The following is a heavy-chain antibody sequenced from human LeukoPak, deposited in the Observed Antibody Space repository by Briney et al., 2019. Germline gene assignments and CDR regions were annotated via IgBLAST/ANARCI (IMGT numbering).Heavy chain of an antibody. D-gene: IGHD3-22*01. CDR3: ARDPGYYDSRLPFFDY. Sequence: GGSLRLSCAASGFTFSSYAMHWVRQAPGKGLEWVAVISYDGSNKYYADSVKGRFTISRDNSKNTLYLQMNSLRAEDTAVYYCARDPGYYDSRLPFFDYWGQGTLVTVSS. V-gene: IGHV3-30-3*01. CDR1: GFTFSSYA. J-gene: IGHJ4*02. CDR2: ISYDGSNK.